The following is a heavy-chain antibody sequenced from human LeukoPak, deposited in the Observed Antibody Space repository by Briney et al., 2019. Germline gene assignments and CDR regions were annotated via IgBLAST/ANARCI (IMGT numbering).Heavy chain of an antibody. CDR3: ARIGDDFDI. CDR1: GGSINSDNYY. J-gene: IGHJ3*02. CDR2: IFYTGST. D-gene: IGHD3-16*01. V-gene: IGHV4-30-4*01. Sequence: SQTLSPTCTVSGGSINSDNYYWSWIRQPPGKGLEWIGYIFYTGSTYYNPSLKSRVTISGDMSKSQFSLKLSSVTAADTAVYYCARIGDDFDIWGQGTMVTVSS.